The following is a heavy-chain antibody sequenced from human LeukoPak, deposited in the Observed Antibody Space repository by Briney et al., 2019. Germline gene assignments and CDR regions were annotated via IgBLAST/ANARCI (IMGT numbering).Heavy chain of an antibody. J-gene: IGHJ4*02. CDR3: ARSPLGYCSSTSCYT. V-gene: IGHV3-23*01. Sequence: PGGSLRLSCAASGFTFSSYAMSWVRQAPGKGLEWVSAISGSGGSTYYADSVKGRFTISRDNSKNTLYLQMNSLGAEDTAVYYCARSPLGYCSSTSCYTWGQGTLVTVSS. CDR1: GFTFSSYA. CDR2: ISGSGGST. D-gene: IGHD2-2*02.